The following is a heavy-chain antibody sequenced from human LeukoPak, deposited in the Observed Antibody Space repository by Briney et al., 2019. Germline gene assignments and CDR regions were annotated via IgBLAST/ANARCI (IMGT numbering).Heavy chain of an antibody. CDR1: GYTFTNYG. CDR3: AREGYSNPSDY. D-gene: IGHD4-11*01. CDR2: ISANNGDT. Sequence: ASVKVSCKASGYTFTNYGFSWVRQAPGQGLEWMGWISANNGDTDYAQKFQGRVTLTTDTSTNTAYMELRSLRSDDTAVYYCAREGYSNPSDYWGQGTLVTVSS. V-gene: IGHV1-18*01. J-gene: IGHJ4*02.